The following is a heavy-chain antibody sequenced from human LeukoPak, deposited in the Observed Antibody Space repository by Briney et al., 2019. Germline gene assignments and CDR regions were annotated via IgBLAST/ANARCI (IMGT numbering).Heavy chain of an antibody. V-gene: IGHV4-30-4*01. CDR1: GGSISSYY. D-gene: IGHD3-22*01. J-gene: IGHJ3*02. Sequence: SETLSLTCSVSGGSISSYYWSWIRQPPGKGLEWIGYIYYSGSTYYNPSLKSRVTISVDTSKNQFSLKLSSVTAADTAVYYCARDSSGYYYDDAFDIWGQGTMVTVSS. CDR3: ARDSSGYYYDDAFDI. CDR2: IYYSGST.